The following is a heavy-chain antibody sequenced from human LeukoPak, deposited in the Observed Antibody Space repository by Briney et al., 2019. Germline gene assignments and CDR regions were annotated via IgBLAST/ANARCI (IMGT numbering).Heavy chain of an antibody. CDR1: GFTFSSYW. Sequence: GGSLRLSCAASGFTFSSYWMHWVRHAPGKGLVWVSRISSDGSSTSYADSVKGRFTISRDNAQSTLYLQMHSLRAEDTAVYYCARAGVYSYAYVDYWGQGTLVTVSS. V-gene: IGHV3-74*01. D-gene: IGHD5-18*01. CDR3: ARAGVYSYAYVDY. CDR2: ISSDGSST. J-gene: IGHJ4*02.